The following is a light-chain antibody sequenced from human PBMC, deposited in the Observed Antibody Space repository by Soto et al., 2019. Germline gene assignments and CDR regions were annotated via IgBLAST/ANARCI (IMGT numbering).Light chain of an antibody. CDR2: WAS. Sequence: DIVMTQSPDSLAVSLGERATINCKSSQSVLLTSNNKNYLAWYQQKPGQPPKVLISWASTRESGVPDRFSGSVSGTDFTLTITSLQAEDVPVYYCQQYYPPLTFGGGTKVEIK. CDR1: QSVLLTSNNKNY. CDR3: QQYYPPLT. J-gene: IGKJ4*01. V-gene: IGKV4-1*01.